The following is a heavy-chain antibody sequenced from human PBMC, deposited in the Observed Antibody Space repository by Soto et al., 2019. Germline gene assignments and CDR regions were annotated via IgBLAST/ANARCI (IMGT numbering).Heavy chain of an antibody. V-gene: IGHV4-31*03. CDR3: ASIEGYCTNGVCYFGGYYFDY. D-gene: IGHD2-8*01. Sequence: SETLSLTCTVSGGSISSGGYYWGWIRQHPGKGLEWIGYIYYSGSTYYNPSLKSRVTISVDTSKNQFSLKLSSVTAADTAVYYCASIEGYCTNGVCYFGGYYFDYWGQGTLVTVSS. CDR2: IYYSGST. J-gene: IGHJ4*02. CDR1: GGSISSGGYY.